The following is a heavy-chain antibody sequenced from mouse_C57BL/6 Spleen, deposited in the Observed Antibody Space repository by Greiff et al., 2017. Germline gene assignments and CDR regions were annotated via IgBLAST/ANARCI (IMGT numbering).Heavy chain of an antibody. Sequence: VQLVESGPGLVQPSQSLSITCTVSGFSLTSYGVHWVRQSPGKGLEWLGVIWRGGSTDYNAAFMSRLSITNDNSKSQVFFKMNSLQADDTTIYYCAKNGETMRNYAMDYWGQGTSVTVSS. CDR3: AKNGETMRNYAMDY. J-gene: IGHJ4*01. D-gene: IGHD2-4*01. CDR1: GFSLTSYG. V-gene: IGHV2-5*01. CDR2: IWRGGST.